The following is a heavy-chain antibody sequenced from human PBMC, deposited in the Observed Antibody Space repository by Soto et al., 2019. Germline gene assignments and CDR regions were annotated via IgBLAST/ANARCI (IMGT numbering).Heavy chain of an antibody. J-gene: IGHJ4*02. D-gene: IGHD3-3*01. CDR3: ARGDDFWSGYLY. V-gene: IGHV4-59*01. CDR2: IYYSGST. CDR1: GGSISIYY. Sequence: SETLSLTCTVSGGSISIYYWSWIRQPPGKGLEWIGYIYYSGSTNNNPPLKSRVTITVASSKNQFSLKLSSVPAADTAVYYCARGDDFWSGYLYWGQGTLVTVSS.